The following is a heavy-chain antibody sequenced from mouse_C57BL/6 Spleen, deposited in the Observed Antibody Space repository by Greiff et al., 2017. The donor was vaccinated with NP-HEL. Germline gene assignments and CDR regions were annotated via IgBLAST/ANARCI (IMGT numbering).Heavy chain of an antibody. V-gene: IGHV5-6*02. CDR3: ARHPQTAQAHYYAMDY. CDR1: GFTFSSYG. D-gene: IGHD3-2*02. CDR2: ISSGGSYP. Sequence: DVKLVESGGDLVKPGGSLKLSCAASGFTFSSYGMSWVRQTPDKRLEWVATISSGGSYPYYPDSVKGRFTISRDNAKNTLYLQMSSLKSEDTAMYYCARHPQTAQAHYYAMDYWGQGTSVTVSS. J-gene: IGHJ4*01.